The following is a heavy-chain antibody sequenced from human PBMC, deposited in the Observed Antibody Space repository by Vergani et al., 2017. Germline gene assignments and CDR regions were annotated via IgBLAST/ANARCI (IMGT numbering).Heavy chain of an antibody. Sequence: EVQLVESGGGLVQPGRSLRLSCAASGFTFDDYAMHWVRQAPGKGLEWVSGISWNSGSIGYADSGKGRFTISRDNAKNSLYLQMNSLRAEDTALYYCAKEGGRGWKPIDYWGQGTLVTVSS. CDR2: ISWNSGSI. CDR3: AKEGGRGWKPIDY. V-gene: IGHV3-9*01. J-gene: IGHJ4*02. CDR1: GFTFDDYA. D-gene: IGHD6-19*01.